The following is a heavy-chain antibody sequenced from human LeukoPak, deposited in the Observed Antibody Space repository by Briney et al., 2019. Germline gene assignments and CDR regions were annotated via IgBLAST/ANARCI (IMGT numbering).Heavy chain of an antibody. Sequence: GGSLRLSCAASGFTFSSYAMHWVRQAPGKGLEWVAVISYDGSNKYYADSVKGRFTISRDNSKNTLYLQMNSLRAEDTAVYYWAGGSGFDYGGQEPLVTVPS. V-gene: IGHV3-30*04. CDR2: ISYDGSNK. D-gene: IGHD6-19*01. J-gene: IGHJ4*02. CDR3: AGGSGFDY. CDR1: GFTFSSYA.